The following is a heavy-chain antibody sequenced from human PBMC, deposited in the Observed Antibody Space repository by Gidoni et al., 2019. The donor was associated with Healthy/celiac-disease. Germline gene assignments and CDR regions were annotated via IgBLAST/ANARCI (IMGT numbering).Heavy chain of an antibody. Sequence: EVQLVESGGGLVQPGGSLRLSCAASGFTFSSYSMNWVRQAPGKGLEWVSYSSSSSSTIYYADSVKGRFTISRDNAKNSLYLQMNSLRDEDTAVYYCASVTTDYYYYYGMDVWGQGTTVTVSS. CDR2: SSSSSSTI. CDR3: ASVTTDYYYYYGMDV. CDR1: GFTFSSYS. J-gene: IGHJ6*02. D-gene: IGHD4-17*01. V-gene: IGHV3-48*02.